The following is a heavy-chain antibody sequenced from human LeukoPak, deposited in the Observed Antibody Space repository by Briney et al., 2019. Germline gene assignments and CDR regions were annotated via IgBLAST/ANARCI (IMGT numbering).Heavy chain of an antibody. D-gene: IGHD4-17*01. V-gene: IGHV1-18*01. CDR2: ISVANGDT. CDR1: GYKFPIFA. J-gene: IGHJ4*02. CDR3: ASGYGVYEIYGN. Sequence: ASVKVSCKASGYKFPIFAFSWVRQAPGQGLEWVGWISVANGDTFYAQKFQGRVSLTTDTSTGTLYMELRSLRSDDTAVYFCASGYGVYEIYGNWGQGTLVTVSS.